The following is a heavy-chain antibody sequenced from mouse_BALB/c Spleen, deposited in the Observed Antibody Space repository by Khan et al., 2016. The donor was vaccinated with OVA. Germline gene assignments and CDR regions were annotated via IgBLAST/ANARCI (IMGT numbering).Heavy chain of an antibody. V-gene: IGHV1S135*01. CDR2: IDPFSGDT. D-gene: IGHD2-2*01. CDR1: GYSFTSYY. CDR3: TRHGYVAWFTY. Sequence: VQLKQSGPELMKPGASVKISCKASGYSFTSYYIHWVIQSHGKSLEWIGYIDPFSGDTTSNQKFKGRATLTVDKSSSTAYIHLSNLTSEASAVDYCTRHGYVAWFTYWGQGTMVTVSA. J-gene: IGHJ3*01.